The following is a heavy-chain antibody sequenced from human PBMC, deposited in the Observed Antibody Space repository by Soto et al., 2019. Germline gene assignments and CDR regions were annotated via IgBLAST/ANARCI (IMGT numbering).Heavy chain of an antibody. J-gene: IGHJ4*02. CDR1: GFSFSKAW. V-gene: IGHV3-15*01. D-gene: IGHD3-3*01. CDR2: IKNKTDGGIT. CDR3: ITDPYYDFWSGYHFDY. Sequence: GGPLRLSCAASGFSFSKAWMSWVRLTPGKGLEWVGRIKNKTDGGITDYPAPVRDRFTISRDDSRSTLYLQMNSLKTEDTAVYYCITDPYYDFWSGYHFDYWGQGTLVTVSS.